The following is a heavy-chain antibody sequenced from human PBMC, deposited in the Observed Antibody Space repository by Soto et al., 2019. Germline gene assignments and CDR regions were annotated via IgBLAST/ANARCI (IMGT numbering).Heavy chain of an antibody. J-gene: IGHJ5*02. D-gene: IGHD3-10*01. Sequence: QVQLVQSGAEVKQPGSSVKVSCKASGGTFSSYAISWVRQAPGQGLEWMGGIIPIFGTANYAQKFQGRVTITADESTSTAYMELSSLRPEDTAVYYCARGHDYYGSGSSNYNWFDPWGQGTLVTVSS. V-gene: IGHV1-69*01. CDR2: IIPIFGTA. CDR1: GGTFSSYA. CDR3: ARGHDYYGSGSSNYNWFDP.